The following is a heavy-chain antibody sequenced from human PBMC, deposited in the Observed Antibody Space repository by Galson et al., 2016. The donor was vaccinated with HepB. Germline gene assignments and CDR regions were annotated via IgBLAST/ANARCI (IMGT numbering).Heavy chain of an antibody. CDR3: ARAGTTALYYGMDV. J-gene: IGHJ6*02. V-gene: IGHV5-10-1*01. D-gene: IGHD1-7*01. CDR2: IDPSDSYT. Sequence: QSGAEVKKPGESLRISCKGSGYSMTSYWISWVRQMPGRGLEWMGRIDPSDSYTKYSPSFQGRVTFSADKSINTVYLQWSSLKASDTAMYYCARAGTTALYYGMDVWGQGTTVTVSS. CDR1: GYSMTSYW.